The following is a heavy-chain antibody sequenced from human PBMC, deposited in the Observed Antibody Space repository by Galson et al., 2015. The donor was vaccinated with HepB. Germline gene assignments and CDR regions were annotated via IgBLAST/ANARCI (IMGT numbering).Heavy chain of an antibody. CDR1: GFTFSSYW. J-gene: IGHJ4*02. CDR2: IKSDGSST. CDR3: ARGYSDNDPAGPFF. V-gene: IGHV3-74*01. Sequence: SLRLSCAASGFTFSSYWMHWVRQVAGKGLVWVSRIKSDGSSTRYADSVKGRFTISRDNAKNTLYLQMNSLRVEDSAVYYCARGYSDNDPAGPFFGGQGTLVTVSS. D-gene: IGHD4-11*01.